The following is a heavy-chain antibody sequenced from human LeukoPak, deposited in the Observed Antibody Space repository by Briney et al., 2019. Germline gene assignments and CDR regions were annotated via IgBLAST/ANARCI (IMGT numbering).Heavy chain of an antibody. V-gene: IGHV4-39*01. J-gene: IGHJ5*02. D-gene: IGHD3-10*01. CDR2: IYYSGST. CDR3: PRPQGSGKFNWFDP. Sequence: PSETLSLTCTVSGGSISSSSYYWGWIRQPPGKGLEWIGSIYYSGSTYYNPSLKSRVTISVDTSKNQFSLKLSSVTAADTAVYYCPRPQGSGKFNWFDPWGQGTLVTVSS. CDR1: GGSISSSSYY.